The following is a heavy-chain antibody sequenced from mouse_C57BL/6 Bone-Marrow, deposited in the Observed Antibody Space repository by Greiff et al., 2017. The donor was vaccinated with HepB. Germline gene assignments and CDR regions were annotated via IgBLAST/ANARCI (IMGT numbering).Heavy chain of an antibody. V-gene: IGHV5-4*01. J-gene: IGHJ1*03. CDR1: GFTFSSYA. Sequence: EVQLVESGGGLVKPGGSLKLSCAASGFTFSSYAMSWVRQTPEKRLEWVATISDGGSYTYYPDNVKGRFTISRDNAKNNLYLQMSHLKSEDTAMYYCARSLLEGYWYFDVWGTGTTVTVSS. CDR2: ISDGGSYT. D-gene: IGHD2-14*01. CDR3: ARSLLEGYWYFDV.